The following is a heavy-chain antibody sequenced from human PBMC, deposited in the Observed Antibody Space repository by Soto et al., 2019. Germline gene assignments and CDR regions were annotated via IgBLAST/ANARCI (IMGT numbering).Heavy chain of an antibody. Sequence: QVQLVQSGAEVKRPGASVKVSCKASGYTFTNHGLSWVRLAPGQGLEWMGWISGYNANIKYAQRFQGRLTLTTDPSTSAAFMELRTMTSHETAVYYCARGLSRNYPLDSCGQGTLVTVSS. CDR1: GYTFTNHG. CDR2: ISGYNANI. V-gene: IGHV1-18*01. J-gene: IGHJ4*02. CDR3: ARGLSRNYPLDS. D-gene: IGHD1-7*01.